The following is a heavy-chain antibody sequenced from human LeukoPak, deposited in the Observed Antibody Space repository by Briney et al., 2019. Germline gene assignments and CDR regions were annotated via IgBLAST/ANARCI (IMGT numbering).Heavy chain of an antibody. J-gene: IGHJ4*02. CDR2: IIPIFGIA. Sequence: SVKVSCKASGGTFSSYAISWVRQAPGQGLEWMGRIIPIFGIANYAQKFQGRVTITADKSTSTAYMELTSLRSDDRAVYYCARGLRSDYWGQGTLVAVSS. CDR3: ARGLRSDY. V-gene: IGHV1-69*04. D-gene: IGHD3-16*02. CDR1: GGTFSSYA.